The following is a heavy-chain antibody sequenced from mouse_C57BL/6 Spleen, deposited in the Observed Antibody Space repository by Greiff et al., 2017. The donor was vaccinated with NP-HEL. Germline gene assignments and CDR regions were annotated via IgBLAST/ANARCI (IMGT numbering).Heavy chain of an antibody. J-gene: IGHJ2*01. V-gene: IGHV6-6*01. D-gene: IGHD2-4*01. CDR2: IRNKANNHAT. Sequence: EVHLVESGGGLVQPGGSMKLSCAASGFTFSDAWMDWVRQSPEKGLEWVAEIRNKANNHATYYAESVKGRFTISRDDSKSSVYLQMNSLRAEDTGIYYCTRSIYYDYEEDYWGQGTTLTVSS. CDR3: TRSIYYDYEEDY. CDR1: GFTFSDAW.